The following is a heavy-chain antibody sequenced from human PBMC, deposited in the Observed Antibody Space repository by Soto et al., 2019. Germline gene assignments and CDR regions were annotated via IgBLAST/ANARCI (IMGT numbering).Heavy chain of an antibody. J-gene: IGHJ4*02. CDR1: GYTFTSYG. V-gene: IGHV1-18*01. Sequence: QVQLVQSGAEVKKPGASVKVSCKASGYTFTSYGISWVRQAPGQGLEWMGWISAYKVNTNYAQKLQGRVTMTKDTSTSTADRELRSLRSDDTAVYYCASDQEYYDSSGYYWIDYWGQGTLVTVSS. CDR3: ASDQEYYDSSGYYWIDY. CDR2: ISAYKVNT. D-gene: IGHD3-22*01.